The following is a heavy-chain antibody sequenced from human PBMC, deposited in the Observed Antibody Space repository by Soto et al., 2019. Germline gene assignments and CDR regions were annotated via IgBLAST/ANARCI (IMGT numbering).Heavy chain of an antibody. D-gene: IGHD1-26*01. CDR2: MQPSTGRT. V-gene: IGHV1-8*01. CDR1: GYSFTSLD. J-gene: IGHJ4*02. CDR3: ARGVSAGVDY. Sequence: QVQLVQSGAEVREPGASVKVSCKASGYSFTSLDINWVRQTAGQGLEWMGWMQPSTGRTGYAQKFQGRVTMTRDTSIITAYMELTSLTSGDTAFYYCARGVSAGVDYWGQGTLVTVSS.